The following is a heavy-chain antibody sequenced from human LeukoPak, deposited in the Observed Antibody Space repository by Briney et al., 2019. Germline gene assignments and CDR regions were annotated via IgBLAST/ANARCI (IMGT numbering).Heavy chain of an antibody. J-gene: IGHJ5*02. Sequence: PSETLSLTCTVSGGSISSGDYYWSWIRQPPGKGLEWIGYIYYSGSTYYNPSLKSRVTISVDTSKSQFSLKLSSVTAADTAVYYCARGGEQVRGHNWFDPWGQGTLVTVSS. D-gene: IGHD3-10*01. CDR1: GGSISSGDYY. CDR2: IYYSGST. V-gene: IGHV4-30-4*01. CDR3: ARGGEQVRGHNWFDP.